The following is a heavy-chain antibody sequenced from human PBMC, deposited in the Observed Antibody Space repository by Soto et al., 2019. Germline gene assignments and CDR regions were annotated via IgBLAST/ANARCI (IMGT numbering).Heavy chain of an antibody. J-gene: IGHJ5*02. D-gene: IGHD5-12*01. CDR3: ARANSGYDVLRHWFDP. Sequence: PSETLSLTCTVSGGSISSYYWSWIRQPPGKGLEWIGYIYYSGSTNYNPSLKSRVTISVDTSKNQFSLKLSSVTAADTAVYYCARANSGYDVLRHWFDPWGQGTLVTVS. CDR2: IYYSGST. V-gene: IGHV4-59*01. CDR1: GGSISSYY.